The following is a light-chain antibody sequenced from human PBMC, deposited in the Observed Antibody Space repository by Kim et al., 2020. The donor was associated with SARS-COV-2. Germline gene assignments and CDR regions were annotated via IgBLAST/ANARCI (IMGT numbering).Light chain of an antibody. Sequence: GQRVTISWYGSSSNIGSNYVYWYQPLPGTAPKLLIYRNNQRPSGVPDRFSGSKSGTSASLAISWLRSEAEADYYFAAWDDSLSGWVFGGGTQLNVL. CDR3: AAWDDSLSGWV. CDR2: RNN. CDR1: SSNIGSNY. V-gene: IGLV1-47*01. J-gene: IGLJ3*02.